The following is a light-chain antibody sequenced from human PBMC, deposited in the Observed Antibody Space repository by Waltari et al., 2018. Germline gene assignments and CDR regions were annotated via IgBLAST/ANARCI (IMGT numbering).Light chain of an antibody. CDR3: LQHNSYPLT. V-gene: IGKV1-17*01. J-gene: IGKJ4*01. Sequence: DIQMTQSPSSLSASVGDRVTVTCRASQDIRSDLAWYQQKPGKAPKRLIYTASILQSGIPSRFSSSGSGTEFSLTITSLQPEDFATYYCLQHNSYPLTFGGGTKVEI. CDR2: TAS. CDR1: QDIRSD.